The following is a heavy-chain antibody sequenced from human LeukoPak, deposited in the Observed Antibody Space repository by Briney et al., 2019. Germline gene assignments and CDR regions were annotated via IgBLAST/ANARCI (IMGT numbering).Heavy chain of an antibody. V-gene: IGHV4-59*08. J-gene: IGHJ5*02. Sequence: SETLCLTCTVSGGSISSYYWSWIRQPPGEGLEWIGYIYYSGSTNYNPSLKSRVTISVDTSKNQFSLKLSSVTAADTAVYYCAEHSSGWYEPWFDPWGQGTLVTVSS. D-gene: IGHD6-19*01. CDR1: GGSISSYY. CDR3: AEHSSGWYEPWFDP. CDR2: IYYSGST.